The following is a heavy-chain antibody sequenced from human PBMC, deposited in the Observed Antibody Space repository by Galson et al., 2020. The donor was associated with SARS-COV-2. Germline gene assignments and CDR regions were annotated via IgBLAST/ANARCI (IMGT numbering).Heavy chain of an antibody. D-gene: IGHD2-15*01. Sequence: SGPTLVKPTQTLTLTCTFSGFSLSTRGMGVSWIRQPPGKALEWLALIDWDEDNYYNTSLKTRLTISKDTSENQVVLTMTNMDPADTATYYCARMSMVVSGRYYHYGMDVWGQGTTVTVSS. J-gene: IGHJ6*02. CDR3: ARMSMVVSGRYYHYGMDV. CDR2: IDWDEDN. CDR1: GFSLSTRGMG. V-gene: IGHV2-70*01.